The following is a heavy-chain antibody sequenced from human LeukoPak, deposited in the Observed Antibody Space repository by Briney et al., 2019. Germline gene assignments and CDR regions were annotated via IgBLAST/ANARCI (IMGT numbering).Heavy chain of an antibody. Sequence: GGSLRLSCAASGFTFSSYWMHWVCQAPGKGLEWVSYISSSGSTIYYADSVKGRFTISRDNAKNSLYLQMNSLRAEDTAVYYCARDYYRWGATAMVLWGQGTLVTVSS. CDR3: ARDYYRWGATAMVL. V-gene: IGHV3-48*04. CDR1: GFTFSSYW. CDR2: ISSSGSTI. D-gene: IGHD5-18*01. J-gene: IGHJ4*02.